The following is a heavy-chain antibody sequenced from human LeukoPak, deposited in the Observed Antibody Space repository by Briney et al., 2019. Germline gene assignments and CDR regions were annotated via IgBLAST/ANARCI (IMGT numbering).Heavy chain of an antibody. J-gene: IGHJ3*02. CDR1: GFTFDDYA. Sequence: PGRSLRLSCAASGFTFDDYAMHWVRQAPGKGLEWVSGISWNSGSIGYADSVKGRFTISRDNAKNSLYLQMNSLRAEDTALYYCAKDMDPLYRGPRAFDIWGQGTMVAVSS. D-gene: IGHD1-14*01. CDR2: ISWNSGSI. V-gene: IGHV3-9*01. CDR3: AKDMDPLYRGPRAFDI.